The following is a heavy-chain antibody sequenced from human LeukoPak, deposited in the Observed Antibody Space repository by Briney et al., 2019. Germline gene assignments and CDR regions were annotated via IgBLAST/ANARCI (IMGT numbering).Heavy chain of an antibody. J-gene: IGHJ4*02. V-gene: IGHV3-7*01. CDR1: GFTFVDYW. CDR2: IKQDGSEK. Sequence: GGSLRLSRAASGFTFVDYWMNWVRQAPGKGLEWVANIKQDGSEKYYADSVKGRFTISRDSAKNTLYLQMNSLRAEDTAVYYCVRGDWGSGYWGQGTLVTVSS. CDR3: VRGDWGSGY. D-gene: IGHD7-27*01.